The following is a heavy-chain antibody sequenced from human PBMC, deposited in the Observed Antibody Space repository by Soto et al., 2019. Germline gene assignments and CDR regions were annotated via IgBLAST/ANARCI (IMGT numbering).Heavy chain of an antibody. CDR1: GYSFTSYW. V-gene: IGHV5-10-1*01. J-gene: IGHJ6*02. CDR3: ARPGTAMVTFDYYGMDV. D-gene: IGHD5-18*01. CDR2: IVLSVSYT. Sequence: PGESLKISCKGSGYSFTSYWISWVRQMPGKGLEWMVRIVLSVSYTNFSPSFQGHVTISADKSISIAYLQWSSLKASDTALYYCARPGTAMVTFDYYGMDVWGQGTTVTVSS.